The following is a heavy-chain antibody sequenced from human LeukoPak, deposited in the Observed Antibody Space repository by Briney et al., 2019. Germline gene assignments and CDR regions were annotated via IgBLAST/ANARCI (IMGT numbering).Heavy chain of an antibody. D-gene: IGHD3-22*01. CDR3: ARGLSGYYYDSSGYYGY. CDR2: MNPNSGNT. V-gene: IGHV1-8*01. CDR1: GYTFTSYD. Sequence: GASVKVSCKASGYTFTSYDINWVRQATGQGLEWMGWMNPNSGNTGYAQKFQGRVTMTRNTSISTAYMELSSLRSEDTAVCYCARGLSGYYYDSSGYYGYWGQGTLVTVSS. J-gene: IGHJ4*02.